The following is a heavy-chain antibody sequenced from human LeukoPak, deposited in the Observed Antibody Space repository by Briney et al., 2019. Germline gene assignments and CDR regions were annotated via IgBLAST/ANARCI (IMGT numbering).Heavy chain of an antibody. V-gene: IGHV3-21*04. CDR3: ARDFGTVTTWGMDV. CDR1: GFTFSSYS. J-gene: IGHJ6*02. CDR2: ISSSSSYI. D-gene: IGHD4-17*01. Sequence: GGSLRLSCAASGFTFSSYSMNWVRQAPGKGLEWVSSISSSSSYIYYADSVKGRFTISRDNAKNSLYLQMNSLRVEDTAVYFCARDFGTVTTWGMDVWGQGTTVTVSS.